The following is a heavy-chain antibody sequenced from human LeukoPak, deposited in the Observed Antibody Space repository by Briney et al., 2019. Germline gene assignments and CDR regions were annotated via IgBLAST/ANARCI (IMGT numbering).Heavy chain of an antibody. CDR2: IYHSGST. CDR1: GGSISSGGYY. J-gene: IGHJ2*01. Sequence: SQTLSLTCTVSGGSISSGGYYWSWIRQPPGKGLEWIGYIYHSGSTYYNPSLKSRVTISVDTSKNQFSLKLSSVTAADTAVYYCARPDYGDFYWYFDLWGRGTLVTVSS. D-gene: IGHD4-17*01. V-gene: IGHV4-30-2*02. CDR3: ARPDYGDFYWYFDL.